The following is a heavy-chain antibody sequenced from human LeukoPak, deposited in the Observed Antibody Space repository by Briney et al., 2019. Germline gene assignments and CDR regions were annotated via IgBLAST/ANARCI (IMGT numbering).Heavy chain of an antibody. J-gene: IGHJ4*02. CDR2: ISSTGTI. V-gene: IGHV3-69-1*01. Sequence: GGSLRLSCAASGFTFSDYYMSWIRQAPGKGLEWVSYISSTGTIYYADSVKGRFTISRDNSKNTLYLQMNSLRAEDTAVYYCAKEWRMVLDYWGQGTLVTVSS. D-gene: IGHD3-10*01. CDR1: GFTFSDYY. CDR3: AKEWRMVLDY.